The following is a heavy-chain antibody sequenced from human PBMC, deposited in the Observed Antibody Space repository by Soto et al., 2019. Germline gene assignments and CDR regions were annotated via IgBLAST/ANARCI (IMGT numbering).Heavy chain of an antibody. CDR3: ARDDIAARPFDY. Sequence: QVQLVESGGGVVQPGRSLRLSCAASGFTFSSYAMHWVRQAPGKGLEWVAVISYDGSNKYYADSVKGRFTISRDNSKNTLYLQMNSLRAEDTAVYYCARDDIAARPFDYWGQGTLVTVSS. CDR1: GFTFSSYA. V-gene: IGHV3-30-3*01. D-gene: IGHD6-6*01. CDR2: ISYDGSNK. J-gene: IGHJ4*02.